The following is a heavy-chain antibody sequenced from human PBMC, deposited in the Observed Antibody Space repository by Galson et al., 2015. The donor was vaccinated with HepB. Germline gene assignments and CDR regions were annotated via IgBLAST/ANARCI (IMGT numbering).Heavy chain of an antibody. CDR3: ARPYTMVRGVIIPPGY. V-gene: IGHV4-39*01. CDR1: GGSISSSSYY. D-gene: IGHD3-10*01. CDR2: IYYSGST. J-gene: IGHJ4*02. Sequence: LSLTCTVSGGSISSSSYYWGWIRQPPGKGLEWIGSIYYSGSTYYNPSLKSRVTISVDTSKNQFSLKLSSVTAADTAVYCCARPYTMVRGVIIPPGYWGQGTLVTVSS.